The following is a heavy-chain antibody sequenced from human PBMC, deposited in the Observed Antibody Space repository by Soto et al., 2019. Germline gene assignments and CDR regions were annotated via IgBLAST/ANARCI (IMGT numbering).Heavy chain of an antibody. CDR2: INTGKGNT. J-gene: IGHJ4*02. CDR3: ARAGDDCSAAKCYVIDY. CDR1: GYTFTNYA. V-gene: IGHV1-3*04. Sequence: ASVKVSCKASGYTFTNYAMHWVRQAPGQRLEWMGWINTGKGNTKISQKFQDRITITSDTSARTAYMDLSSLRSEDTAMYYCARAGDDCSAAKCYVIDYWGQGTLVTVSS. D-gene: IGHD2-2*01.